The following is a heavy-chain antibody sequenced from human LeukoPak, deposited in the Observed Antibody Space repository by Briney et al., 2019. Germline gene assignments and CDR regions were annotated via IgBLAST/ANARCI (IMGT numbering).Heavy chain of an antibody. V-gene: IGHV4-39*01. D-gene: IGHD3-3*01. J-gene: IGHJ6*03. CDR1: GGSISSSSYY. Sequence: SETLSLTCTVSGGSISSSSYYWGWIRQPPGKGLEWIGSIYYSGSTYYNPSLKSRVTISVDTSKNQFSLKLSSVTAADTAVYYCARGSYYDFWSGSYYMDVWGKGTTVTVSS. CDR3: ARGSYYDFWSGSYYMDV. CDR2: IYYSGST.